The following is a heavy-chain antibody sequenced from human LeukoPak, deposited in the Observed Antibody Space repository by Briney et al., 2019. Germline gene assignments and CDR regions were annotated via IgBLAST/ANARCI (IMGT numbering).Heavy chain of an antibody. D-gene: IGHD2-2*02. CDR2: INPNSGGT. J-gene: IGHJ4*02. V-gene: IGHV1-2*02. CDR1: GYTFTTYG. Sequence: GASVKVSCKASGYTFTTYGISWVRQAPGQGLEWMGWINPNSGGTNYVQKFQGRVTMTRDTSISTAYMELSRLRSDDTAVYYCATNYCSSTSCYIGLVSYWGQGTLVTVS. CDR3: ATNYCSSTSCYIGLVSY.